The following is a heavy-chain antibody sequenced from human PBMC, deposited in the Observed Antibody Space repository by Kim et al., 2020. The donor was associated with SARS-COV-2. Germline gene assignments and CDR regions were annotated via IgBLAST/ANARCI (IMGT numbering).Heavy chain of an antibody. D-gene: IGHD2-21*02. Sequence: SQTLSLTCAIXGDSXSSSSAAWNWVRQSPSRGLEWLGRTFYRSKWYNEYALSVKSRITINPDTSKNQFSLQLNSVSPEDTAVYYCAREDYGGDSRGFDYWGQGTLVTVSS. J-gene: IGHJ4*02. V-gene: IGHV6-1*01. CDR2: TFYRSKWYN. CDR3: AREDYGGDSRGFDY. CDR1: GDSXSSSSAA.